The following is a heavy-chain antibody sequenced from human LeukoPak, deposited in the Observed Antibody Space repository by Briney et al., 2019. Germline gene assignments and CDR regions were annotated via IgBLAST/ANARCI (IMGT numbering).Heavy chain of an antibody. CDR3: AKPISGGLAVTADWFAP. J-gene: IGHJ5*01. CDR2: INANSGTR. V-gene: IGHV3-23*01. D-gene: IGHD6-19*01. CDR1: GFAFSFFA. Sequence: GGSLRLSCEASGFAFSFFAMSWLRQAPGEGLEWVYTINANSGTRSYAASVRGRFIISRDNSKNTLYLQLNTLRADDTAVYYCAKPISGGLAVTADWFAPWGQGTLVVVSS.